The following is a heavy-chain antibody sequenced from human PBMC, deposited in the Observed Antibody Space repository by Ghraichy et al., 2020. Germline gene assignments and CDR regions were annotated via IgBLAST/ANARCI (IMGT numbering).Heavy chain of an antibody. Sequence: ASVKVSCKASGYTFTGYYMHWVRQAPGQGLEWMGWINPNSGGTNYAQKFQGRVTMTRDTSISTAYMELSRLRSDDTAVYYCARLTIFGVVIGGFDPWGQGTLVTVSS. CDR3: ARLTIFGVVIGGFDP. J-gene: IGHJ5*02. CDR2: INPNSGGT. V-gene: IGHV1-2*02. CDR1: GYTFTGYY. D-gene: IGHD3-3*01.